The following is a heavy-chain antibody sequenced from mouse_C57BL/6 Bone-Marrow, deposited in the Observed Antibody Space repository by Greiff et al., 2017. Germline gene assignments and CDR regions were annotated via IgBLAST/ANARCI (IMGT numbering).Heavy chain of an antibody. CDR3: SIEVFSWFAY. CDR1: GYSITSGYY. CDR2: ISYDGSN. J-gene: IGHJ3*01. Sequence: VQLQQSGPGLVKPSQSLSLTCSVTGYSITSGYYWNWIRQFPGNKLEWMGYISYDGSNNYNPSLKNRIAITRDTSKNPFFLKLNSVTTEDTATYYCSIEVFSWFAYWGQGTLVTVSA. V-gene: IGHV3-6*01.